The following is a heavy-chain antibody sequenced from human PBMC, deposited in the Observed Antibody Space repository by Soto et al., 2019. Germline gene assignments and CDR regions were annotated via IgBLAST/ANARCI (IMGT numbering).Heavy chain of an antibody. V-gene: IGHV1-8*01. D-gene: IGHD2-2*02. Sequence: ASVKVSCKASGYTFTSYDINWVRQATGQGLEWMVWMNPNSGNTGYAQKFQGRVTMTRNTSISTAYMELSSLRSEDTAVYYCASLTRYCSSTSCYTRKPYYYYGMDVWRQGTTVTFSS. J-gene: IGHJ6*02. CDR2: MNPNSGNT. CDR3: ASLTRYCSSTSCYTRKPYYYYGMDV. CDR1: GYTFTSYD.